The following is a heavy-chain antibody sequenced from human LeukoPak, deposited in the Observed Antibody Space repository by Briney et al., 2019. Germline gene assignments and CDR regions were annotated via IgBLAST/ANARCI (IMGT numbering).Heavy chain of an antibody. J-gene: IGHJ4*02. CDR1: GFTFSPYE. D-gene: IGHD6-13*01. CDR3: AAAVNY. CDR2: ISSSGGTT. V-gene: IGHV3-48*03. Sequence: GGSLRLSCAASGFTFSPYEMNWVRQAPGKGLEWVAYISSSGGTTYYADSVKGRFTLSRDNAKNSLFVQMNSLRAEDTAVYYCAAAVNYWGQGTLVTVSS.